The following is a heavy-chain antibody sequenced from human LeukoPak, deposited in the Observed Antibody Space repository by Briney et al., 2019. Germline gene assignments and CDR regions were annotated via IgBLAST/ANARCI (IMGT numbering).Heavy chain of an antibody. D-gene: IGHD6-19*01. J-gene: IGHJ4*02. CDR3: AKDMLVAGLIDY. Sequence: GESLRLSCAASGFTFSNYAMSWVRQAPGKGLEWVSIISSSGSGSGTYYVDSVKGRFTISRDNSKSTVYLQMNSLRAEDTAVYYCAKDMLVAGLIDYWGQGTLVTVSS. CDR2: ISSSGSGSGT. V-gene: IGHV3-23*01. CDR1: GFTFSNYA.